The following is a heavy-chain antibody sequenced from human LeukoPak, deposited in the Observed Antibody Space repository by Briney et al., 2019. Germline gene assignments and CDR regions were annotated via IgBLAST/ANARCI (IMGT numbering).Heavy chain of an antibody. CDR3: ASRTLGYSYCYLDY. CDR2: ISGSGGST. D-gene: IGHD5-18*01. V-gene: IGHV3-23*01. Sequence: PGGSLRLSCAASGFTFSTYGMSWVRQAPGKGLEWVSAISGSGGSTYYADSVKGRFTISRDNSENTLYLQMNSLRAEDTAVYYCASRTLGYSYCYLDYWGQGTLVTVSS. J-gene: IGHJ4*02. CDR1: GFTFSTYG.